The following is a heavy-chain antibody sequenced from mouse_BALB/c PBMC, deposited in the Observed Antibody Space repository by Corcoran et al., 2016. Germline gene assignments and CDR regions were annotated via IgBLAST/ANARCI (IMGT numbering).Heavy chain of an antibody. CDR2: NYPGSGST. CDR3: ASPYYLDY. CDR1: GYTFTDYV. Sequence: QVQLQQSGPELVKPGASVKMSCKASGYTFTDYVISWVKQRTGQGLEWIGENYPGSGSTHYNEKFKGKATLTADKSSNTAYRQRSSLTSEDSAVYFCASPYYLDYWGQGTTLTVSS. V-gene: IGHV1-81*01. J-gene: IGHJ2*01.